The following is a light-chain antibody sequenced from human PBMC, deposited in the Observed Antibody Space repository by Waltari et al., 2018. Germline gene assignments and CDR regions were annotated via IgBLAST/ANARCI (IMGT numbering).Light chain of an antibody. V-gene: IGKV1-39*01. CDR3: QQSYSTPPDT. CDR2: AES. Sequence: DIQMTQSPSSLSASVGDRVTITCRASQSISSYLNWYQQKPGKAPKLLIYAESSLQSGVPSRFSGSGSGTDFTLTISSLQPEDFATYYCQQSYSTPPDTFGGGTKVEIK. CDR1: QSISSY. J-gene: IGKJ4*01.